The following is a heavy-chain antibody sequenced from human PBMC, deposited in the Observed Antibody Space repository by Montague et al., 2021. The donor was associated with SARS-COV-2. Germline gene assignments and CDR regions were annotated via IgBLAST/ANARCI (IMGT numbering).Heavy chain of an antibody. CDR2: IGKAGDT. D-gene: IGHD3-10*01. CDR3: GRGVRYFGSGGWSFYYYGVDV. J-gene: IGHJ6*02. V-gene: IGHV3-13*01. Sequence: SLRLSCAASGFTFSQYDMHWVRQVPGKGLEWVSGIGKAGDTHYPGTVKGRFTISREDAKNSLYLQMNCLRAGDTAVYYCGRGVRYFGSGGWSFYYYGVDVWGQGTTVTVSS. CDR1: GFTFSQYD.